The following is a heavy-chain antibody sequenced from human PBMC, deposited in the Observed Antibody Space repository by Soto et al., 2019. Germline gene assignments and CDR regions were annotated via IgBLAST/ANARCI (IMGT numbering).Heavy chain of an antibody. V-gene: IGHV3-21*01. J-gene: IGHJ3*02. CDR2: ISSSSSYI. CDR3: ASDILTAIAAAGTSAFDI. CDR1: GFTFSSYS. Sequence: GGSLRLSCAASGFTFSSYSMNWVRQAPGKGLEWVSSISSSSSYIYYADSVKGRFTISRDNAKNSLYLQMNSLRAEDTAVYYCASDILTAIAAAGTSAFDIWGQGIMVTVSS. D-gene: IGHD6-13*01.